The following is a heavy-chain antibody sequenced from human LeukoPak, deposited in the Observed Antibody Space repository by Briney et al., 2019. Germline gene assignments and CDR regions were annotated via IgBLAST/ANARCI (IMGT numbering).Heavy chain of an antibody. D-gene: IGHD6-19*01. Sequence: GSLRLSCAASGFTFSSYSMNWVRQAPGKGLEWVSYISSGSTTIYYADSVKGRFSISRDNAKNSLYLQMNSLRAEDTAVYYCARDVEQWLVRVYYFDYWGQGTLVTVSS. CDR3: ARDVEQWLVRVYYFDY. CDR1: GFTFSSYS. CDR2: ISSGSTTI. J-gene: IGHJ4*02. V-gene: IGHV3-48*01.